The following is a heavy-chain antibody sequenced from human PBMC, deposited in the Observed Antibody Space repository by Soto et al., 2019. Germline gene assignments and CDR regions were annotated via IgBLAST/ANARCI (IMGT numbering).Heavy chain of an antibody. J-gene: IGHJ4*02. Sequence: GGSLRLSCVGSGFTFSDYYMSWIRQAPGKGLEWISNIHSHSRSTEYADSVQGRFTVSRDNAENTLYLQLDSLKDDDTAVYYCKRDSMTDGHVYWGQGNPVTVSS. V-gene: IGHV3-11*06. CDR3: KRDSMTDGHVY. CDR2: IHSHSRST. CDR1: GFTFSDYY.